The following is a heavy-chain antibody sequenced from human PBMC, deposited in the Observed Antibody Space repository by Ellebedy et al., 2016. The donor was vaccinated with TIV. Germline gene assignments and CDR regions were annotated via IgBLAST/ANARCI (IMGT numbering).Heavy chain of an antibody. D-gene: IGHD6-19*01. J-gene: IGHJ4*02. CDR2: ISAYNGNT. CDR3: ARSYSSGWYEIDY. V-gene: IGHV1-18*01. CDR1: GGTFSSYA. Sequence: ASVKVSCXASGGTFSSYAISWVRQAPGQGLEWMGWISAYNGNTNYAQKLQGRVTMTTDTSTSTAYMELRSLRSDDTAVYYCARSYSSGWYEIDYWGQGTLVTVSS.